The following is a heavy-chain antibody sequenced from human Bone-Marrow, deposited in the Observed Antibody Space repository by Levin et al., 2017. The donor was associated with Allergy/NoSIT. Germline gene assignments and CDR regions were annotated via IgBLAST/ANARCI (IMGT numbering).Heavy chain of an antibody. V-gene: IGHV3-33*01. CDR3: ARDALGYCSGGSCYYYYYYGMDV. D-gene: IGHD2-15*01. J-gene: IGHJ6*02. CDR1: GFTFSSYG. Sequence: PGGSLRLSCAASGFTFSSYGMHWVRQAPGKGLEWVAVIWYDGSNKYYADSVKGRFTISRDNSKNTLYLQMNSLRAEDTAVYYCARDALGYCSGGSCYYYYYYGMDVWGQGTTVTVSS. CDR2: IWYDGSNK.